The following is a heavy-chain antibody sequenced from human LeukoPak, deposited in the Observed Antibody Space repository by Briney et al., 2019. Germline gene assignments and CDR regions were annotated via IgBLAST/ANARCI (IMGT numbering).Heavy chain of an antibody. Sequence: PSETLSLTCIVSGDSINTNTYYWGWIRQPPGKGLEWIGSIYYTGSTYYNPSLKSRVTISVDTSKNQFSLKLSSVTAADTAVYYCASRWVAATPSWFDPWGQGTLVTVSS. CDR2: IYYTGST. CDR3: ASRWVAATPSWFDP. CDR1: GDSINTNTYY. J-gene: IGHJ5*02. D-gene: IGHD2-15*01. V-gene: IGHV4-39*07.